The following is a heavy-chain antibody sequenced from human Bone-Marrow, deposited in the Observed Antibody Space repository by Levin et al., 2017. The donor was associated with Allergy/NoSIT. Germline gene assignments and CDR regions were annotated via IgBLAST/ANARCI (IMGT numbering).Heavy chain of an antibody. CDR3: ARVGYCDGSSWVPRD. CDR1: GYSFTNYE. Sequence: GESLKISCKASGYSFTNYEINWVRQAPGKGLELMGWVDPNSGKTGYVQQFQGRVTMTTDTSISTVHLDLNNLGSDDTAVYYCARVGYCDGSSWVPRDWGQGTLVTVSS. CDR2: VDPNSGKT. V-gene: IGHV1-8*01. D-gene: IGHD2-15*01. J-gene: IGHJ4*02.